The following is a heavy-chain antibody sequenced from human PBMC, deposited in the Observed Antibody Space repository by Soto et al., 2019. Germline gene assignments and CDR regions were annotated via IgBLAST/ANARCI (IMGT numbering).Heavy chain of an antibody. D-gene: IGHD6-13*01. CDR2: IYYSGST. CDR1: GGSISSSSYY. V-gene: IGHV4-39*01. J-gene: IGHJ4*02. Sequence: SETLSLTCTVSGGSISSSSYYWGWIRQPPGKGLEWIGSIYYSGSTYYNPSLKSRVTISVDTSKNQFSLKLSSVTAADTAVYYCARRPYSSSWYGYYFDYWGQGTLVTVSS. CDR3: ARRPYSSSWYGYYFDY.